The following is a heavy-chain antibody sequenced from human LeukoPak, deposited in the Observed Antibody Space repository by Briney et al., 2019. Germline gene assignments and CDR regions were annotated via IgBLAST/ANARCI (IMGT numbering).Heavy chain of an antibody. D-gene: IGHD3-9*01. CDR3: ARGAYDFFTGHYPMAY. CDR1: GGSISSSSYY. J-gene: IGHJ4*02. V-gene: IGHV4-39*07. Sequence: SETLSLTCTVSGGSISSSSYYWGWIRQPPGKGLECIASIYYSRSTYYNSSLKSRVTISLDTSNHQCSLRLSSVTAADTAVYYCARGAYDFFTGHYPMAYWGQGTLVTVSS. CDR2: IYYSRST.